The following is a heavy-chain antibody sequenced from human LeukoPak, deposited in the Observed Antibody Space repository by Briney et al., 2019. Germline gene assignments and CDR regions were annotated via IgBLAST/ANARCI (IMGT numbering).Heavy chain of an antibody. D-gene: IGHD1-26*01. CDR2: IYTSGCT. Sequence: SETLPLTRTVSGGFIRSYYWSWLRQPAGTGLEGLGRIYTSGCTNYNLSLPSPVTMSVDTFKHHFSPKLTSVTAADTAVYYCSSSGIAGAVTSYWYFDFWGQGTLVTVSS. CDR3: SSSGIAGAVTSYWYFDF. CDR1: GGFIRSYY. J-gene: IGHJ4*02. V-gene: IGHV4-4*07.